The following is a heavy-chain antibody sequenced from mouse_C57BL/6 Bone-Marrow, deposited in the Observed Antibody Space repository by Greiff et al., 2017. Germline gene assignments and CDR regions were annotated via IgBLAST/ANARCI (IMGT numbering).Heavy chain of an antibody. D-gene: IGHD2-3*01. CDR2: INYDGSST. CDR1: GFTFSDYY. CDR3: ARGGLYDGYSWYFDV. J-gene: IGHJ1*03. Sequence: EVHLVESEGGLVQPGSSMKLSCTASGFTFSDYYMAWIRQVPEKGLEWVANINYDGSSTYYLDSLKSRFIISRDNAKNILYLQMSSLKSEDTATYYCARGGLYDGYSWYFDVWGTGTTVTVSS. V-gene: IGHV5-16*01.